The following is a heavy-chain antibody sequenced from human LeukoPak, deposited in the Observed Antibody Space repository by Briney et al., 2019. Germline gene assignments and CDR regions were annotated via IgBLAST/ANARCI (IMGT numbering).Heavy chain of an antibody. J-gene: IGHJ3*02. D-gene: IGHD3-22*01. V-gene: IGHV4-39*07. Sequence: SETLSLTCTVSGGSISSSSYYWGWIRQPPGKELEWIGSIYYSGSTYYNPSLKSRVTISVDTSKNQFSLKLSSVTAADTAVYYCARDPIRITMIVVPRWAFDIWGQGTMVTVSS. CDR2: IYYSGST. CDR1: GGSISSSSYY. CDR3: ARDPIRITMIVVPRWAFDI.